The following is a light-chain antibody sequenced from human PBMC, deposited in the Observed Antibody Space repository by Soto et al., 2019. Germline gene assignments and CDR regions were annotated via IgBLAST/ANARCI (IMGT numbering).Light chain of an antibody. CDR3: HQRSTWPFT. J-gene: IGKJ3*01. V-gene: IGKV3-11*01. CDR1: QSISSY. Sequence: EIVLTQSPATLSLSPGERATLSCRASQSISSYLAWYQQKPDQAPRPLIYDASNKATGIPARFSGSRSGTDFTLTISRLEPEDFAVYYCHQRSTWPFTFGPGTKVDIK. CDR2: DAS.